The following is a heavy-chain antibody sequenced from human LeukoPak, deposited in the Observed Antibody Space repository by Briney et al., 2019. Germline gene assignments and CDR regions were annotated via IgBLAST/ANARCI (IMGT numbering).Heavy chain of an antibody. CDR2: IIPIFGTA. Sequence: ASVKVSCKASGGTFSSYAISWVRQAPGQGLEWTGGIIPIFGTANYAQKFQGRVTITADESTSTAYMELSSLRSEDTAVYYCARQSLAARPGSYYYGMDVWGQGTTVTVSS. D-gene: IGHD6-6*01. V-gene: IGHV1-69*13. CDR1: GGTFSSYA. J-gene: IGHJ6*02. CDR3: ARQSLAARPGSYYYGMDV.